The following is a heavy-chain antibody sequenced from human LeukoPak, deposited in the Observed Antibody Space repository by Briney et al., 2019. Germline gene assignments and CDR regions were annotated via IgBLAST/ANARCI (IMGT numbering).Heavy chain of an antibody. D-gene: IGHD6-13*01. Sequence: PGGSLGLSCAASGFTFSSYAMSWVRQAPGKGLEWVSAISGSGGSTYYADSVKGRFTISRDNSKNTLYLQMNSLRAEDTAVYYCAKVGIEAAAGTNWFDPWGQGTLVTVSS. V-gene: IGHV3-23*01. CDR1: GFTFSSYA. CDR3: AKVGIEAAAGTNWFDP. CDR2: ISGSGGST. J-gene: IGHJ5*02.